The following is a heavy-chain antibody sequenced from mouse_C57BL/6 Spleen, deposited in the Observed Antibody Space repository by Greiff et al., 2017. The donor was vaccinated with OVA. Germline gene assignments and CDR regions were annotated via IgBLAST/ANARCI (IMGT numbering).Heavy chain of an antibody. CDR1: GFTFSDYG. V-gene: IGHV5-17*01. CDR2: ISSGSSTI. J-gene: IGHJ2*01. D-gene: IGHD2-3*01. Sequence: EVKLQESGGGLVKPGGSLKLSCAASGFTFSDYGTHWVRQAPEKGLEWVAYISSGSSTIYYADTVKGRFTISRDNAKNTLFLQMTSLRSEDTAMYYCARDGYSLDYWGQGTTLTVSS. CDR3: ARDGYSLDY.